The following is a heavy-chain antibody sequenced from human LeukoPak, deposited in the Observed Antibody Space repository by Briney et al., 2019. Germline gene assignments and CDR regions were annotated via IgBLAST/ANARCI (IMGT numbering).Heavy chain of an antibody. J-gene: IGHJ5*02. V-gene: IGHV3-23*01. CDR2: ISGSGDST. CDR3: AKDHGA. Sequence: GGSLRLSCAASGFTFTNDAMSWVRQAPGKGLEGVSAISGSGDSTYYADSVKGRFSISRDNSKNTLYLQMNSLRAEDTAVYYCAKDHGAWGQGTLVTVSS. CDR1: GFTFTNDA. D-gene: IGHD4-17*01.